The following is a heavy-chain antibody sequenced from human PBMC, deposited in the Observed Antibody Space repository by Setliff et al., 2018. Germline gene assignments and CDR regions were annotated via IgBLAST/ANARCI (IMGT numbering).Heavy chain of an antibody. D-gene: IGHD3-16*01. V-gene: IGHV1-69*05. CDR1: GGTFSSYA. Sequence: ASVKVSCKASGGTFSSYAISWVRQAPGQGLEWMGGIIPLFGTANYAQKFQGRVTITTDESTSTAYMELSSLRSEDTAVYYCARGGRDHWYFDLWGRGTLVTAPQ. J-gene: IGHJ2*01. CDR2: IIPLFGTA. CDR3: ARGGRDHWYFDL.